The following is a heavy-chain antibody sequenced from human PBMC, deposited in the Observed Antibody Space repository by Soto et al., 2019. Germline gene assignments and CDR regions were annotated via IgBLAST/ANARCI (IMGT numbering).Heavy chain of an antibody. CDR3: VRPLPSGQTHARDV. CDR2: IYNDGTT. D-gene: IGHD3-10*01. Sequence: GSLRLSCVASGLPVAGSYMAWVRQAPGKGLEWASVIYNDGTTYYSQSVEGRFTISRDTSKNTLSLQMDRLRDEDTAVYYCVRPLPSGQTHARDVWGQGTTVTVSS. J-gene: IGHJ6*02. CDR1: GLPVAGSY. V-gene: IGHV3-53*01.